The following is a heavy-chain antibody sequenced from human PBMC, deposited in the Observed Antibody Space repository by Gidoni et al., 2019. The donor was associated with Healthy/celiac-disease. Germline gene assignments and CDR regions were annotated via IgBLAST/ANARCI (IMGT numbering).Heavy chain of an antibody. J-gene: IGHJ4*02. V-gene: IGHV3-23*01. CDR3: AKAVAVAGSYFDY. CDR2: SSGSGGST. D-gene: IGHD6-19*01. Sequence: EVQLLESGGGLVQPVGSLIPSCAASGFPSSSNAMSWVRQAPGKGLAWVSASSGSGGSTYYADSVKGRFTISRDNSKNTLYLQMNSRRAEDTAVYYCAKAVAVAGSYFDYWGQGTRVTVSS. CDR1: GFPSSSNA.